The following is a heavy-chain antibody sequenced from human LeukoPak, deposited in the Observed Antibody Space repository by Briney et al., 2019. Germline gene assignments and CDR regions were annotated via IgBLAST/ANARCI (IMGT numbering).Heavy chain of an antibody. V-gene: IGHV3-48*01. CDR1: GFTFSSNG. CDR2: ISSSSNTV. D-gene: IGHD7-27*01. J-gene: IGHJ4*02. CDR3: ARVWAWGSGNYFDN. Sequence: TGGSLRLSCAASGFTFSSNGIHWVRQAPGKGLEWISYISSSSNTVQYADSVKGRFTISRDNAKNSLYLQMNSLRVEDTALYYCARVWAWGSGNYFDNWGQGTLVTVSS.